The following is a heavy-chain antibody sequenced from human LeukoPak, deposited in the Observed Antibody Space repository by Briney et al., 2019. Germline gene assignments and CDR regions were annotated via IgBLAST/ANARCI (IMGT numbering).Heavy chain of an antibody. CDR3: AKSGYNRFDY. Sequence: GGSLRLSCAASGFTFSSYTMNWVRQAPGKGLEWVSAFSGSGGGTYYADSVKGRFTISRDNSKNTLYLQMNSLRAEDTAVYFCAKSGYNRFDYWGQGTLVTVSS. J-gene: IGHJ4*02. CDR2: FSGSGGGT. D-gene: IGHD5-24*01. CDR1: GFTFSSYT. V-gene: IGHV3-23*01.